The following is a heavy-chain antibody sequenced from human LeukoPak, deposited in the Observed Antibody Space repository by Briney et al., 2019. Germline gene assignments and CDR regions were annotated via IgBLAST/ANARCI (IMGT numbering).Heavy chain of an antibody. D-gene: IGHD3-3*01. J-gene: IGHJ4*01. CDR2: ISGSGGTT. V-gene: IGHV3-23*01. CDR3: AKDYRDFWSGYYGYFDF. CDR1: GFTFSSYA. Sequence: GGSLRLSCAASGFTFSSYAMNWVRQAPGKGLECVSGISGSGGTTAYADSVKGRFTISRDNSKNMLYLQMNSLRAEDTAIYYCAKDYRDFWSGYYGYFDFWGHGTRVTVFS.